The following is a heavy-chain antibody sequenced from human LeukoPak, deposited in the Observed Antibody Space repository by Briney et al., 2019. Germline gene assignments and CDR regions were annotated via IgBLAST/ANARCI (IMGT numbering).Heavy chain of an antibody. J-gene: IGHJ3*02. CDR1: GYIFTSYW. V-gene: IGHV5-51*01. Sequence: GESLKISCQGSGYIFTSYWIAWVRQLPGKRLEFMGIIFPGDSDTSCSPSFQGHVTISADKSINTAYLQWSSLKASDTAMYYCAKLTTVVTPRAFDIWGLGTLVTVSS. CDR2: IFPGDSDT. D-gene: IGHD4-23*01. CDR3: AKLTTVVTPRAFDI.